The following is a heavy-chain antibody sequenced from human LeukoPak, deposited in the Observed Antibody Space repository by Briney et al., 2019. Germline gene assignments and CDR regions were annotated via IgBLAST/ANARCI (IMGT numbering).Heavy chain of an antibody. J-gene: IGHJ1*01. Sequence: GGSLRLSCAASGFTFSNAWMSWVRQAPGKGLEWVGRIKSKTDGGTTDYAAPVKGRFTISRDDSKNTLYLQMNSLKTEDTAVYYCTTDYGDYPGWEYFQHWGQGTLVTVSS. CDR2: IKSKTDGGTT. V-gene: IGHV3-15*01. D-gene: IGHD4-17*01. CDR1: GFTFSNAW. CDR3: TTDYGDYPGWEYFQH.